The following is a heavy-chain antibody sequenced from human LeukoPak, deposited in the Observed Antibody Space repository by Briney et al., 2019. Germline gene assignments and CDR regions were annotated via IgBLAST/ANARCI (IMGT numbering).Heavy chain of an antibody. Sequence: ASVKVSCKASGYTFTGYYMHWVRQAPGQGLEWMGWINPNSGGTNYAQKFQGRVTMTRDTSISTAYMELSRLRSDDTAVYYCARDDSGSSRGYFDDWGQGTLVTVSS. CDR1: GYTFTGYY. D-gene: IGHD1-26*01. CDR3: ARDDSGSSRGYFDD. CDR2: INPNSGGT. V-gene: IGHV1-2*02. J-gene: IGHJ4*02.